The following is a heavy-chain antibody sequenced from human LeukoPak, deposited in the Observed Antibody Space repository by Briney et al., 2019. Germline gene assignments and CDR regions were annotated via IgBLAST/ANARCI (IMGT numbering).Heavy chain of an antibody. CDR3: AKDTSIGKYCTSGVCSPFDY. CDR2: ITGSGDYT. CDR1: GFTFSGYA. J-gene: IGHJ4*02. V-gene: IGHV3-23*01. D-gene: IGHD2-8*01. Sequence: GGSLRLSCAASGFTFSGYAMTWVRQAPGKGLEWVSSITGSGDYTYYIDSVKGRFTISRDNSKNILYLQMNSLRGEDTALYYCAKDTSIGKYCTSGVCSPFDYWGQGTLVTVSS.